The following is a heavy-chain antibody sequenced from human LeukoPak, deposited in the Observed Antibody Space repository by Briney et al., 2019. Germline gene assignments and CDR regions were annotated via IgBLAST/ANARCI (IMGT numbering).Heavy chain of an antibody. CDR1: GFTFSSYA. D-gene: IGHD2-15*01. V-gene: IGHV3-23*01. CDR2: ISGSGGST. Sequence: GGSLRLSCAASGFTFSSYAMSWVRQAPGKGLEWVSAISGSGGSTYYADSVKGRFSISRDNSKNTLYLQMNSLRAEDTAVYYCAKDEGCSGGSCYHRFDYWGQGTLVTVSS. CDR3: AKDEGCSGGSCYHRFDY. J-gene: IGHJ4*02.